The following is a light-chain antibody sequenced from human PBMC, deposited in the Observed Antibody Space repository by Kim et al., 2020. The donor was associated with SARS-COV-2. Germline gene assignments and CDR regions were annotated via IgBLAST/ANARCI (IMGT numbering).Light chain of an antibody. J-gene: IGLJ3*02. CDR3: SSYTRSATVV. CDR2: DVS. CDR1: SSDVGDYNY. Sequence: QSVLTQPASVSGSPGQSITISCTGTSSDVGDYNYVSWYQQHPGKVPKLMIYDVSNRPSGVSNRFSGSKSGNTASLTISGLQAEDEADYYCSSYTRSATVVFGGGTQLTVL. V-gene: IGLV2-14*03.